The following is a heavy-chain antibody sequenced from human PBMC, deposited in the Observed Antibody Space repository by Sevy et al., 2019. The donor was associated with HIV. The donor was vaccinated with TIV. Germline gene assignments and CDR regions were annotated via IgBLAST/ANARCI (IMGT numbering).Heavy chain of an antibody. CDR3: AKEYYYDSSGSFGAFDI. CDR1: GFTFSSYA. CDR2: ISGTGGST. D-gene: IGHD3-22*01. J-gene: IGHJ3*02. Sequence: GGSLRLSCAASGFTFSSYAMSWVRQAPGKGLEWVSAISGTGGSTYYADSVKGRFTISRDNSKNTLYLQMNSLRAEDTAVYYCAKEYYYDSSGSFGAFDIWDQGTMVTVS. V-gene: IGHV3-23*01.